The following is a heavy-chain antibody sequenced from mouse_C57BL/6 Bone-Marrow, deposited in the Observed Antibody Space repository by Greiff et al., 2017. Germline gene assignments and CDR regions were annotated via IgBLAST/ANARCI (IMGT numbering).Heavy chain of an antibody. CDR3: AREGLGYYGREYFDV. J-gene: IGHJ1*03. Sequence: QVQLQQSGAELAKPGASVKLSCKASGYTFTSYWMHWVTQRPGQGLEWIGYINPSSGYTKYNQKFKDKATLTADKSSSTAYMQLRSLTYEDSAVYYCAREGLGYYGREYFDVWGTGTTVTVSS. D-gene: IGHD2-3*01. CDR2: INPSSGYT. CDR1: GYTFTSYW. V-gene: IGHV1-7*01.